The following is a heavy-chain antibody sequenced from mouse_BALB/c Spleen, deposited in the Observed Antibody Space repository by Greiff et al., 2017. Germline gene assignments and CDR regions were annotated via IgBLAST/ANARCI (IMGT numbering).Heavy chain of an antibody. Sequence: VQLQESGAELARPGASVKLSCKASGYTFTSYWMQWVKQRPGQGLEWIGAIYPGDGDTRYTQKFKGKATLTADKSSSTAYMQLSSLASEDSAVYYCARNYDYDDGFAYWGQGTLVTVSA. V-gene: IGHV1-87*01. CDR2: IYPGDGDT. D-gene: IGHD2-4*01. CDR3: ARNYDYDDGFAY. J-gene: IGHJ3*01. CDR1: GYTFTSYW.